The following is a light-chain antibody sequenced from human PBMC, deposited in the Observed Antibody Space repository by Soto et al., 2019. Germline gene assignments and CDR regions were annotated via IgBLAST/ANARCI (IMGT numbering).Light chain of an antibody. V-gene: IGLV7-46*01. CDR2: DTT. J-gene: IGLJ1*01. CDR3: LLSYNGPYV. Sequence: QAVVTQEPALTVSPGGTVTLTRGSSTGAVTNGHYPYWFQQKPGQAPRTLIYDTTSRHSWTPARFSGSLLGGKAALTLSGAQPEDEAEYYCLLSYNGPYVFGTGTKVTVL. CDR1: TGAVTNGHY.